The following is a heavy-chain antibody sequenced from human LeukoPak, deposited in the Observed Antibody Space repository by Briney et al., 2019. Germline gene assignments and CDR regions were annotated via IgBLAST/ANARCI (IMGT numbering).Heavy chain of an antibody. V-gene: IGHV4-38-2*02. CDR2: IYYSGST. CDR3: ARDKEMATIGRAFDI. J-gene: IGHJ3*02. Sequence: SETLSLTCTVSGYSISSGYYWGWIRQPPGKGLEWIGYIYYSGSTYYNPSLKSRVTISVDTSKNQFSLKLSSVTAADTAVYYCARDKEMATIGRAFDIWGQGTMVTVSS. CDR1: GYSISSGYY. D-gene: IGHD5-24*01.